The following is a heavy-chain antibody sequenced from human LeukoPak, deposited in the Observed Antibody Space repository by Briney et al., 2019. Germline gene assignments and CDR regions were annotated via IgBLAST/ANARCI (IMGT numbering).Heavy chain of an antibody. V-gene: IGHV4-4*02. D-gene: IGHD3-10*01. Sequence: SETLSLTCAVSGGSISSSNWWSWVRQPPGKGLEWIGEIYHSGSTNYNPSLKSRVTISVDKSKNQFSLKLSSVTAADTAVYYCARDGLGFGEINWFGPWGQGTLVTVSS. CDR2: IYHSGST. J-gene: IGHJ5*02. CDR1: GGSISSSNW. CDR3: ARDGLGFGEINWFGP.